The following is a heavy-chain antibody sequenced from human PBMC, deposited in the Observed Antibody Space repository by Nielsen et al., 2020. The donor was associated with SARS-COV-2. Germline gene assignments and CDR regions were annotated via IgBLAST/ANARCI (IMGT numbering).Heavy chain of an antibody. CDR2: ISGSGGST. Sequence: GGSLRLSCAASGFTFSSYSMNWVRQAPGKGLEWVSAISGSGGSTYYADSVKGRFTISRDNSKNTLYLQMNSLRAEDTAVYYCAKGYSSSWYYFDYWGQGTLVTVSS. CDR1: GFTFSSYS. J-gene: IGHJ4*02. D-gene: IGHD6-13*01. CDR3: AKGYSSSWYYFDY. V-gene: IGHV3-23*01.